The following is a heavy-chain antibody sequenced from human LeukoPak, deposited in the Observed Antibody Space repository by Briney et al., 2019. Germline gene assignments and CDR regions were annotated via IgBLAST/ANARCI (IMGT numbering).Heavy chain of an antibody. D-gene: IGHD2-2*02. CDR3: ARGLVVPAAIHPNYYYYGMDV. J-gene: IGHJ6*02. CDR2: INHSGST. V-gene: IGHV4-34*01. Sequence: SSETLSLTCAVYGGSFSGYYWSWIRQPPGKGLEWIGEINHSGSTNYNPSLKSRVTISVDTSKNQFSLKLSSVTAADTAVYYCARGLVVPAAIHPNYYYYGMDVWGQGTTVTVSS. CDR1: GGSFSGYY.